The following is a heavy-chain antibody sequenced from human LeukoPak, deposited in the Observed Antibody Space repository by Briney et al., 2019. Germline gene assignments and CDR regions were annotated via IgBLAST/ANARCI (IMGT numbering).Heavy chain of an antibody. CDR2: INSDGSST. CDR3: VRRGDGGGHYTY. J-gene: IGHJ4*02. D-gene: IGHD2-21*01. V-gene: IGHV3-74*01. CDR1: GFTFRGYW. Sequence: PGGSLRLSCAASGFTFRGYWMDWVRHHPGKGLVWVSRINSDGSSTIYADSVKGRFTISRGDAKNTLYLQMNSLSAEDTAAYYCVRRGDGGGHYTYWGQGTLVTVSS.